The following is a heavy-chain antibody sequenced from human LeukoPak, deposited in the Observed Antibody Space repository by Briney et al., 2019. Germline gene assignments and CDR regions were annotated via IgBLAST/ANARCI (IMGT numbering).Heavy chain of an antibody. V-gene: IGHV5-10-1*01. CDR1: GYSFTSYW. CDR3: ARLDVDTAMVIDY. CDR2: IEPSDSYT. Sequence: GESLKISCKGSGYSFTSYWISWVRQMPGKGPEWMGRIEPSDSYTNYIPSFQGHVTISADKSISTAYLQWSSLKASDTAMYYCARLDVDTAMVIDYWGQGTLVTVSS. D-gene: IGHD5-18*01. J-gene: IGHJ4*02.